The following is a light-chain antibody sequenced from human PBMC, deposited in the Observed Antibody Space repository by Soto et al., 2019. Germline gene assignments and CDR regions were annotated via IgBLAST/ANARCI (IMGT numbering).Light chain of an antibody. J-gene: IGKJ5*01. CDR3: QQRSNWPPIT. V-gene: IGKV3-11*01. CDR2: DAS. Sequence: ETVLTLSPATLSLSPSERAALSLSASQSVSSYLAWYQQKPGQAPRLLIYDASNRATGIPARFSGSGSGTDFTLTISSLEPEDFAVYYCQQRSNWPPITFGQGTRLEIK. CDR1: QSVSSY.